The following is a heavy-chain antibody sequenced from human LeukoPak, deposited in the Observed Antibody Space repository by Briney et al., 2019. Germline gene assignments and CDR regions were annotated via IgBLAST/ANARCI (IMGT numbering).Heavy chain of an antibody. CDR1: GFTFSTYA. CDR3: ARGYCTGNSCPIYYYGMDV. V-gene: IGHV3-23*01. D-gene: IGHD2-8*02. CDR2: ISARDNYI. J-gene: IGHJ6*02. Sequence: GGFLRLSCAASGFTFSTYAMTWVRQAPGKGLEWVSAISARDNYIYYADSVKGRFTISRDNSNLYLQMDSLRAEDTALYYCARGYCTGNSCPIYYYGMDVWGQGTTVIVSS.